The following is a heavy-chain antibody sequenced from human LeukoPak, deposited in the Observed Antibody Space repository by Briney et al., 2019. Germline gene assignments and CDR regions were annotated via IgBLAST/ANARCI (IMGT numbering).Heavy chain of an antibody. V-gene: IGHV3-64*01. CDR2: ISSNGGST. D-gene: IGHD6-13*01. Sequence: TGGSLRLSCAASGFTFSSYAMHWVRQAPGKGLEYVSAISSNGGSTYYANSVKGRFTISRDNSKNTLYLQMGSLRAEDVAVYYCASSSSSWYTDFQHWGQGTLVTVSS. CDR1: GFTFSSYA. CDR3: ASSSSSWYTDFQH. J-gene: IGHJ1*01.